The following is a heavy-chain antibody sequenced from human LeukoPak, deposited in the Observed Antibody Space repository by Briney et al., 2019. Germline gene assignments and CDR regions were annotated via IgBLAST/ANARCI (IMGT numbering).Heavy chain of an antibody. Sequence: GGSLRLSCAASGFSFSNSAMSWVRQAPGKGLEWVSLLIASSGSTFYADSVKGRFTISRDNSKNTLYLQMNSPRAKDTAVYYCAKGAYDYIEMGYFDYWGQGTLVTVSS. J-gene: IGHJ4*02. CDR2: LIASSGST. CDR1: GFSFSNSA. D-gene: IGHD5-12*01. CDR3: AKGAYDYIEMGYFDY. V-gene: IGHV3-23*01.